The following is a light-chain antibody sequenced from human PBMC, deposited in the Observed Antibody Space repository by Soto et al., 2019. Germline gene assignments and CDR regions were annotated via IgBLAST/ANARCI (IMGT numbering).Light chain of an antibody. CDR2: DAS. J-gene: IGKJ4*01. V-gene: IGKV3-11*01. CDR3: QQRDNWSSVT. Sequence: EIVLTQSPANLSLSPGDRATLSCRASQSVRSFLAWYQQKPGQAPRLLIYDASNRATGIPARFSGSGSGTDFTLTISSLEPGDFAVYYCQQRDNWSSVTFGGGTKVDI. CDR1: QSVRSF.